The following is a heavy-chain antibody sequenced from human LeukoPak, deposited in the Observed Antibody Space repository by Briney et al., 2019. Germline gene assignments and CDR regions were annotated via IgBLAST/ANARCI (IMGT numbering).Heavy chain of an antibody. CDR2: VSHSGNT. Sequence: SETLSLTCTVSGGSINGYHWSWIRQPPGKGLEWIGYVSHSGNTNYNPSLKSRVTISIDRSKNQFSLKLSSVTAADTAVYYCARVKGEWLFRPIDYWGQGTLVTVSS. J-gene: IGHJ4*02. V-gene: IGHV4-59*12. CDR3: ARVKGEWLFRPIDY. CDR1: GGSINGYH. D-gene: IGHD3-3*01.